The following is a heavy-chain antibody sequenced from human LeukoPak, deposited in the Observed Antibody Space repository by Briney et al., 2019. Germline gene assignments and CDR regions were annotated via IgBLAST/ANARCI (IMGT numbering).Heavy chain of an antibody. Sequence: PGGSLRLSCAASGFTFSDYSMNWVRQAPGKGLEWVSSISSRSTYRYYADSGKGRFTISRDNAKNSLCLQMNSLRAEDTAVYYCARDMTTATTCYLQHWGQGTLVTVSS. CDR1: GFTFSDYS. V-gene: IGHV3-21*06. CDR2: ISSRSTYR. CDR3: ARDMTTATTCYLQH. D-gene: IGHD4-17*01. J-gene: IGHJ1*01.